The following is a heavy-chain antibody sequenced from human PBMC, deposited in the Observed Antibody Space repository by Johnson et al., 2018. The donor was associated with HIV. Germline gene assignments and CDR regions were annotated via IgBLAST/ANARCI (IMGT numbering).Heavy chain of an antibody. Sequence: EWVSIIYRGDTYYPGSVKGRFTISRENAKKSLYLQMNSLRAGDTAVYYCTRGSIAAAGWGAFDIWGQGTVVTVSS. CDR2: IYRGDT. D-gene: IGHD6-13*01. V-gene: IGHV3-13*01. CDR3: TRGSIAAAGWGAFDI. J-gene: IGHJ3*02.